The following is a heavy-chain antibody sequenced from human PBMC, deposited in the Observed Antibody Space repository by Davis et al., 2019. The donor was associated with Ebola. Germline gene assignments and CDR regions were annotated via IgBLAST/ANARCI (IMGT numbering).Heavy chain of an antibody. CDR3: VGGWQLVNYYYGMDV. V-gene: IGHV3-48*04. D-gene: IGHD6-6*01. J-gene: IGHJ6*02. CDR1: GFTFSSYT. CDR2: ISSSSSTI. Sequence: GESLKISCAASGFTFSSYTMNWVRQAPGKGLEWVSYISSSSSTIYYADSVKGRFTISRDNAKNSLYLQMNSLRAEDTAVYYCVGGWQLVNYYYGMDVWGQGTTVTVSS.